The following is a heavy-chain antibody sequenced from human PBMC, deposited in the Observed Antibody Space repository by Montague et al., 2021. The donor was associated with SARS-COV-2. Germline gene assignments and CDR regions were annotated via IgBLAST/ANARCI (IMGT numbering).Heavy chain of an antibody. D-gene: IGHD1-20*01. Sequence: SETLSLTCSVSGGSISSSSYDWGWIRQPPGKGLEWIGSVYDSGSTSYNPSLKSRVTISVDTPKNQFSLKLSSVTAADTAVYYCARHRGSLTYFDYWGQGTLVTVSS. CDR1: GGSISSSSYD. J-gene: IGHJ4*02. CDR2: VYDSGST. CDR3: ARHRGSLTYFDY. V-gene: IGHV4-39*01.